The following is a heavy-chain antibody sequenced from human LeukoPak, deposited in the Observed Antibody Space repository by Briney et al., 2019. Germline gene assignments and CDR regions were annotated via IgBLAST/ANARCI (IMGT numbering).Heavy chain of an antibody. J-gene: IGHJ4*02. D-gene: IGHD7-27*01. CDR2: IYYSGST. Sequence: PSETLSLTCTVSGYSISSGYYWGWIRQPPGKGLEWIGSIYYSGSTYYNPSLKSRVTISVDTSKNQFSLKLSSVTAADTAVYFCARGFRGDNFDYWGQGTLVTVSS. CDR3: ARGFRGDNFDY. V-gene: IGHV4-38-2*02. CDR1: GYSISSGYY.